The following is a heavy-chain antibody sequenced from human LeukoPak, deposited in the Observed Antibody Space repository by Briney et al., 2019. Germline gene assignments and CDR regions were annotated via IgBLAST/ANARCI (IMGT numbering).Heavy chain of an antibody. CDR3: ARDFCSGGSCYPDAFDI. CDR2: INPSGGST. V-gene: IGHV1-46*01. Sequence: GASVKVSCKASGYTFTSYYMHWVRQAPGQGLEWMGIINPSGGSTSYAQKFQGRVTMTRDTSTSTVYMELSSLRSEDTAVYYCARDFCSGGSCYPDAFDIWGQGTMVTVSS. J-gene: IGHJ3*02. D-gene: IGHD2-15*01. CDR1: GYTFTSYY.